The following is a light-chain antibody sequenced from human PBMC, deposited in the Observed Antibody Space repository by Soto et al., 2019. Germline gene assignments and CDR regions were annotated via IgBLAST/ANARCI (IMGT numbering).Light chain of an antibody. Sequence: QSVLTQPPSASGTPGQRVTISCSGSTSNIGSNYVYWYQQLPGTAPKLLIYMNNQRPSGVPDRFSGSKSCTSASLAISGLRSEDEADYYCAAWDDSLSGRVFGGGTKLTVL. CDR2: MNN. CDR1: TSNIGSNY. CDR3: AAWDDSLSGRV. J-gene: IGLJ2*01. V-gene: IGLV1-47*01.